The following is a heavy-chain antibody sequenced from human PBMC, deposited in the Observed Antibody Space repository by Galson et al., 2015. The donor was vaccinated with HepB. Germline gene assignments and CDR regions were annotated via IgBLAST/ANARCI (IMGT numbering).Heavy chain of an antibody. J-gene: IGHJ4*02. Sequence: LSLTCTVSGGSISSYYWSWIRQPPGKGLEWIGYIYYSGRTNYNPSLKSRVTISVDTSKNQFSLKLSSVTAADTAVYYCARRTRTYYGSGPLDYWGQGTLVTVSS. V-gene: IGHV4-59*01. CDR3: ARRTRTYYGSGPLDY. CDR1: GGSISSYY. D-gene: IGHD3-10*01. CDR2: IYYSGRT.